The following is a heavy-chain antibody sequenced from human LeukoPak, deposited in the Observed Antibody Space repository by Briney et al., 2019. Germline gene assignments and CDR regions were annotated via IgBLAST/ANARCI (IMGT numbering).Heavy chain of an antibody. Sequence: SETLSLTCTVSGGSISSGGYYWSWIRQHPGKGLEWIGYIYYSGSTYYNPSLKSRVTISVDTSKNQFSLKLSSVTAADTAVYYCARGPNIQLWLTWFDPWGQGTLVTVSS. CDR2: IYYSGST. CDR1: GGSISSGGYY. D-gene: IGHD5-18*01. V-gene: IGHV4-31*03. CDR3: ARGPNIQLWLTWFDP. J-gene: IGHJ5*02.